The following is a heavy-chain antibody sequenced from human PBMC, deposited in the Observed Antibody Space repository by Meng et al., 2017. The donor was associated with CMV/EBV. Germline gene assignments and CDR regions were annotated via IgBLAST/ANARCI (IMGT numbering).Heavy chain of an antibody. V-gene: IGHV4-59*01. CDR3: ARGNGYYYDSSGYPLYYHYYGMDV. J-gene: IGHJ6*02. D-gene: IGHD3-22*01. CDR2: IYYSGST. Sequence: SETLSLTCTVSGGSISSYYWSWIRQPPGKGLEWIGYIYYSGSTNYNPSLKSRVTISVDTSKNQFSLKLSSVTAADTAVYYCARGNGYYYDSSGYPLYYHYYGMDVWGQGTTVTVSS. CDR1: GGSISSYY.